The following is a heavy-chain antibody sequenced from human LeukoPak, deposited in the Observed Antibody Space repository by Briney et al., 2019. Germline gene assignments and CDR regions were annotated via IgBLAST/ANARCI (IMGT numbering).Heavy chain of an antibody. Sequence: PGGSLRLSCAASGFTVSSNYMSWVRQAPGKGLEWVSVIYSGGSTYYADSVKGRFTISRDNSKNTLYLQMNSLRAEDTAVYYCARHGLSYYDSSGYPDYWGQGTLVTVSS. CDR1: GFTVSSNY. CDR3: ARHGLSYYDSSGYPDY. J-gene: IGHJ4*02. V-gene: IGHV3-53*01. CDR2: IYSGGST. D-gene: IGHD3-22*01.